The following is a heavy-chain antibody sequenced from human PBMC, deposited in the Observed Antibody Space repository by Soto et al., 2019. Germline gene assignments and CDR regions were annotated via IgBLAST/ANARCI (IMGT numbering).Heavy chain of an antibody. CDR3: ARESCSGGSCYRWYYHMGV. J-gene: IGHJ6*02. D-gene: IGHD2-15*01. Sequence: PGGSLRLSCAASGFTFSTYWMSWVRQAPGKGLEWVADIKEDGSEKYYVDSVKGRFTISRDSTKNSVSLQMNSLRAEDTAVYYCARESCSGGSCYRWYYHMGVWGQGTMVTVSS. CDR2: IKEDGSEK. V-gene: IGHV3-7*03. CDR1: GFTFSTYW.